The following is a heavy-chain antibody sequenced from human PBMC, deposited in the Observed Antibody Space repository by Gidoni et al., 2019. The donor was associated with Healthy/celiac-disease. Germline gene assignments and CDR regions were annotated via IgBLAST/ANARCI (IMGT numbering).Heavy chain of an antibody. V-gene: IGHV3-21*01. CDR2: ISSSSSYI. Sequence: EVQLVESGGGLVKPGGSLRLSCAASGFTFSSYSMNWVRQAPGKGLEWVSSISSSSSYIYYADSVKGRFTISRDNAKNSLYLQMNSLRAEDTAVYYCARVGTIAAYAMDVWGKGTTVTVSS. CDR1: GFTFSSYS. D-gene: IGHD6-13*01. J-gene: IGHJ6*03. CDR3: ARVGTIAAYAMDV.